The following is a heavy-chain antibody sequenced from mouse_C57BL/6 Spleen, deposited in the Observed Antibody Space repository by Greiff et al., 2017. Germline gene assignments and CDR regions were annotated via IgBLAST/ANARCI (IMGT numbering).Heavy chain of an antibody. CDR2: IDPSDSYT. CDR1: GYTFTSYW. CDR3: ARRTPNWDGYVDV. J-gene: IGHJ1*03. V-gene: IGHV1-69*01. Sequence: QVQLQQPGAELVMPGASVKLSCKASGYTFTSYWMHWVKQRPGQGLEWIGEIDPSDSYTNYNQKFKGKSTLTVDKSSSTAYMQLSSLTSEDSAVYYCARRTPNWDGYVDVWGTGTTVTVSS. D-gene: IGHD4-1*01.